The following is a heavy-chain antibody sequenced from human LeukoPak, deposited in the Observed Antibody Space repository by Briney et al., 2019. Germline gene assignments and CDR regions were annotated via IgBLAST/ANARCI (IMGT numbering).Heavy chain of an antibody. CDR1: GFTFSSYS. D-gene: IGHD2-2*01. CDR3: ARDLYCSSTSCYAPFDY. J-gene: IGHJ4*02. Sequence: PGGSLRLSCAASGFTFSSYSMNWVRQAPGKGLEWVSSISSSSSYIYYADSVKGRFTISRDNSKNTLYLQMNSLRAEDTAVYYCARDLYCSSTSCYAPFDYWGQGTLVTVSS. V-gene: IGHV3-21*01. CDR2: ISSSSSYI.